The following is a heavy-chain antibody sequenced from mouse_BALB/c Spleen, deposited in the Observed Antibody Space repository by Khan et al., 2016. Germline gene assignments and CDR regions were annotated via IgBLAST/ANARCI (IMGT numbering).Heavy chain of an antibody. CDR1: GYSIISGYS. Sequence: EVQLVESGPDLVKPSQSLSLTCTVTGYSIISGYSWHWIRQFPGNKLEWMAYIHYSGSTNYNPSPKSRISLTRDTSKNRFILKLNSVTTEDTATXCDAEVTPGDYLDYWGQGTTITVSS. V-gene: IGHV3-1*02. CDR2: IHYSGST. J-gene: IGHJ2*01. D-gene: IGHD2-2*01. CDR3: AEVTPGDYLDY.